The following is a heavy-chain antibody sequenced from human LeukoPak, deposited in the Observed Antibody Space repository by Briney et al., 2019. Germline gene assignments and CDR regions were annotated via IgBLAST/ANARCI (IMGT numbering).Heavy chain of an antibody. CDR3: ARHDSSGWPNHDAFDI. CDR2: IYPGDSDT. CDR1: GYSFTSYW. Sequence: GESLKISCKGSGYSFTSYWIGWVRQMPGKGLEWMGIIYPGDSDTRYSPSFQGQVTISADKSISTAYLQWSSLKASDTAMYYCARHDSSGWPNHDAFDIWGQGTMVIVSS. J-gene: IGHJ3*02. D-gene: IGHD6-19*01. V-gene: IGHV5-51*01.